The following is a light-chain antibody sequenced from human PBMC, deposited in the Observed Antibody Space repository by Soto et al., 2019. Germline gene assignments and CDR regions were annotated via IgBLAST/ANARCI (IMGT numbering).Light chain of an antibody. V-gene: IGKV3-20*01. CDR1: QSVGGSY. CDR3: QHYGSSPWT. CDR2: VAS. J-gene: IGKJ1*01. Sequence: EIVLTQSPGTLSLSPGERATLSCRASQSVGGSYLAWFQQKPGQAPRLLIYVASTRATGVPDRFSGRGSATDFSLTINRLEPEDFAVYYCQHYGSSPWTFGQGTKVEIK.